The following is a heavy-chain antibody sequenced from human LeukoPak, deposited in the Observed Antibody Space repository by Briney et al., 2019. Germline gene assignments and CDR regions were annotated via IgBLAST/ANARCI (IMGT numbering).Heavy chain of an antibody. D-gene: IGHD6-13*01. CDR3: ARFFTSQQLVPDLYTHGWFDP. J-gene: IGHJ5*02. CDR1: GGSISSGGYY. CDR2: IYYSGST. V-gene: IGHV4-31*03. Sequence: SQTLSLTCTVPGGSISSGGYYWSWIRQHPGKGLEWIGYIYYSGSTYYNPSLKSRVTISVDTSKNQFSLKLSSVTAADTAVYYCARFFTSQQLVPDLYTHGWFDPWGQGTLVTVSS.